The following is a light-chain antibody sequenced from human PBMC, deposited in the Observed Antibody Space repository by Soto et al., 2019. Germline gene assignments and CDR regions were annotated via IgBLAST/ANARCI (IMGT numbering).Light chain of an antibody. CDR3: QQAAILPRT. Sequence: EIVMTQYPAPLSVSPGERSTLSCRASQSVVTNLAWYRQKPGQAPRLLIFGASTRATGIPARFSGGGSGTEFTLTITSLQSEDFAVYYCQQAAILPRTFGQGTKVDIK. J-gene: IGKJ1*01. CDR2: GAS. V-gene: IGKV3-15*01. CDR1: QSVVTN.